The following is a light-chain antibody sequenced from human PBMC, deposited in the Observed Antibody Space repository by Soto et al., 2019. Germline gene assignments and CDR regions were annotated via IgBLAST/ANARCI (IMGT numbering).Light chain of an antibody. CDR2: AAS. V-gene: IGKV1-9*01. CDR1: QGITNS. J-gene: IGKJ4*01. Sequence: DIQLTQSPSFLSASVGDRVTITCRASQGITNSLAWYQQKPGKAPNLLIYAASTLQGGVPSRYIGSGSETTFTLPISSLQPEDFATYYCHQLTNNPLTFGGGTKVEIK. CDR3: HQLTNNPLT.